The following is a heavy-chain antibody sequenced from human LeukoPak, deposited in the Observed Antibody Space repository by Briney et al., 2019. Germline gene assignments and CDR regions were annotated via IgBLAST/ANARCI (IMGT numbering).Heavy chain of an antibody. CDR1: GFTFSSYA. CDR3: ARAPREGFSGSYHDY. D-gene: IGHD1-26*01. CDR2: ISGSGGST. V-gene: IGHV3-23*01. J-gene: IGHJ4*02. Sequence: GGSLRLSCAASGFTFSSYAMSWVRQAPGKGLEWVSAISGSGGSTYYADSVKGRFTISRDNSKNTLYLQMGSLRAEDTARYYCARAPREGFSGSYHDYWGQGTLVTVSS.